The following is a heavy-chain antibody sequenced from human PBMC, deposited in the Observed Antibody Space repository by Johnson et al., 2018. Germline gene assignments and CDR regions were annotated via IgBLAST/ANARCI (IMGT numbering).Heavy chain of an antibody. CDR1: GFTFSSYG. J-gene: IGHJ3*02. CDR2: LSYDESNK. V-gene: IGHV3-30*03. CDR3: ARDVGRWNDAFDI. D-gene: IGHD4-23*01. Sequence: VQLVESGGGVVQPGRSLRLSCAASGFTFSSYGMHWVRQAPGNGLEWVAVLSYDESNKYYADSVKGRFPISRDNSKNTLYLQMNSLRAEDTDVFYCARDVGRWNDAFDIWGQGTMVTVS.